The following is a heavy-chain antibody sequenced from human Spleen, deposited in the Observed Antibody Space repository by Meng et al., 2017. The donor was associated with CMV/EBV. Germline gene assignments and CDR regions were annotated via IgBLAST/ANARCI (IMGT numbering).Heavy chain of an antibody. CDR2: IKYDGSNK. Sequence: SCKASGYTFTAYYMYWVRQAPGKGLEWVAFIKYDGSNKYYVDSVKGRFTISRDNSKNTMYLQMNSLRAEDTAVYYCARGGYEFWSGSLGEYYYYYGMDVWGQGTTVTVSS. CDR1: GYTFTAYY. J-gene: IGHJ6*02. D-gene: IGHD3-3*01. V-gene: IGHV3-30*02. CDR3: ARGGYEFWSGSLGEYYYYYGMDV.